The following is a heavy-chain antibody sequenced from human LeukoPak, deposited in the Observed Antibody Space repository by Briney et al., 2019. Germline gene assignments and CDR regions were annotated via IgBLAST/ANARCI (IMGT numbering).Heavy chain of an antibody. CDR3: ARGRVNYYGSGSTKLYYFDY. V-gene: IGHV4-34*01. CDR2: INHSGST. CDR1: GGSFSGYY. D-gene: IGHD3-10*01. Sequence: KSSETLSLTCAVYGGSFSGYYWSWIRQPPGKGLEWIGEINHSGSTNYNPSLKSRVTISVDTSKNQFSLKLSSVTAADTAVYYCARGRVNYYGSGSTKLYYFDYWGQGTLVTVSS. J-gene: IGHJ4*02.